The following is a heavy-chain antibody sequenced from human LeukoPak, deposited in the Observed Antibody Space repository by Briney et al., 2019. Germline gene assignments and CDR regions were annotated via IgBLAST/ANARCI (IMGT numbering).Heavy chain of an antibody. CDR1: GFTFSNYA. CDR3: ARAAAGAWSIDY. V-gene: IGHV3-23*01. D-gene: IGHD6-13*01. CDR2: VSGSGRNT. Sequence: GGSLRLSCAGSGFTFSNYAMTWVRQAPGKGLEWVSSVSGSGRNTFYPDSVKGRFTISRDNAKNTLYLQLNSLRAEDTAVYYCARAAAGAWSIDYWGQGTLVTVSS. J-gene: IGHJ4*02.